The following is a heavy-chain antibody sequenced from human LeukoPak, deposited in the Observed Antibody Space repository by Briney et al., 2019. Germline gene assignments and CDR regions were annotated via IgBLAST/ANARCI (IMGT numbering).Heavy chain of an antibody. Sequence: SVKVSCKASGYTFTGYYMQWVRQARGQRLEWIGRIVVGSGNTDHAQKFQGRLTITRDISTSTAYMELSNLTSDDTAVYYCAAVPNANAWYWDDAFDIWGQGTMVTVSS. CDR3: AAVPNANAWYWDDAFDI. D-gene: IGHD2-8*02. CDR1: GYTFTGYY. CDR2: IVVGSGNT. J-gene: IGHJ3*02. V-gene: IGHV1-58*02.